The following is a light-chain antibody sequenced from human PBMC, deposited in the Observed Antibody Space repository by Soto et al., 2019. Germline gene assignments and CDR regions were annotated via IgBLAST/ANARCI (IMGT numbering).Light chain of an antibody. V-gene: IGKV3-11*01. J-gene: IGKJ5*01. CDR2: DAS. CDR3: QQRSNWPPVT. Sequence: EIVLTQSPATLSLSPGERATLSCRTSQSISNYLAWYQQKPGQAPRLLIYDASNRATGIPARFSGSGSGTEFTLTISSLEPEDFADYYCQQRSNWPPVTFGQGTRLEMK. CDR1: QSISNY.